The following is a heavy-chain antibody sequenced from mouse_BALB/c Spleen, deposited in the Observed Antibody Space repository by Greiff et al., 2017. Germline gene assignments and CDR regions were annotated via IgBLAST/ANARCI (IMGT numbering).Heavy chain of an antibody. CDR1: GYSITSDYA. D-gene: IGHD2-3*01. CDR3: ARTYDGYHYYAMDY. Sequence: EVKLMESGPGLVKPSQSLSLTCTVTGYSITSDYAWNWIRQFPGNQLEWMGYISYSGSTSYNPSLKSRISITRDTSKNQFFLQLNSVTTEDTATYYCARTYDGYHYYAMDYWGQGTSVTVSS. CDR2: ISYSGST. V-gene: IGHV3-2*02. J-gene: IGHJ4*01.